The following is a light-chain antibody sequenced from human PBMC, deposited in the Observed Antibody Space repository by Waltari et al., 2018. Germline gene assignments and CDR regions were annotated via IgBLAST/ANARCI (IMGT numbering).Light chain of an antibody. J-gene: IGLJ2*01. CDR2: YVS. CDR3: SSYISSSTLEL. Sequence: QSTLTHPAPVSGFPGQSTTISCTGTSSDVGSSNYVPCYQQPPGKAPKLMIYYVSNRPTGVSNRFSGSNSGNTASLTISGLQAEDEADYYCSSYISSSTLELFGGGTSLTVL. V-gene: IGLV2-14*03. CDR1: SSDVGSSNY.